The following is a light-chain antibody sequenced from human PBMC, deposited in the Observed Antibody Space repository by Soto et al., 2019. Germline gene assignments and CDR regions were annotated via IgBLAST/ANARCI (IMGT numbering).Light chain of an antibody. V-gene: IGLV2-14*03. CDR3: SSYATSGSNVI. Sequence: QSALPQPASVSGSPGQSITLSCTGTNSDVGAYPYFSWYQQHPGNAPKLLIYEVADRPSGVSDRFSGSKSGNTASLTISALQAEDEAVYYCSSYATSGSNVIFGGGTKLTVL. CDR1: NSDVGAYPY. CDR2: EVA. J-gene: IGLJ2*01.